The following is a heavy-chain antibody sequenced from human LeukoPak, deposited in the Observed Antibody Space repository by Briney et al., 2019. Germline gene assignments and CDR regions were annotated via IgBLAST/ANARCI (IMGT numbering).Heavy chain of an antibody. D-gene: IGHD3-22*01. V-gene: IGHV4-59*08. CDR3: ARQRDYYDT. Sequence: PSETLSLTCTDSVASIHNNFWTWIRQPPGKGLEWIGYIYSSGSANYNPSLKSRVIISRDTSKNQISLNLTSVTAADTAVYFCARQRDYYDTWGQETLVTVSS. J-gene: IGHJ4*02. CDR1: VASIHNNF. CDR2: IYSSGSA.